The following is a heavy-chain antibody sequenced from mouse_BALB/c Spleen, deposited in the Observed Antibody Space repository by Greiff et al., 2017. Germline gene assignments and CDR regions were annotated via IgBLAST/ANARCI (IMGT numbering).Heavy chain of an antibody. CDR1: GYTFTSYW. CDR3: ARDGSSLYYYAMDY. D-gene: IGHD1-1*01. J-gene: IGHJ4*01. CDR2: IDPSDSET. V-gene: IGHV1-69*02. Sequence: VQLQQPGAELVKPGAPVKLSCKASGYTFTSYWMNWVKQRPGRGLEWIGRIDPSDSETHYNQKFKDKATLTVDKSSSTAYIQLSSLTSEDSAVYYCARDGSSLYYYAMDYWGQGTSVTVSS.